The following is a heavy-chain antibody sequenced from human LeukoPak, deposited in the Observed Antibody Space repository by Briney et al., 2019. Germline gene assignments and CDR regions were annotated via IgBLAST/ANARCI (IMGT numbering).Heavy chain of an antibody. J-gene: IGHJ4*02. V-gene: IGHV3-30*04. CDR2: ISYDGSNK. CDR3: ARDSDYYDSSGYYFRFDY. CDR1: GFTFSSYA. Sequence: GGSLRLSCAASGFTFSSYAMHWVRQAPGKGLEWVAVISYDGSNKYYADSVKGRFTISRDNSKNTLYLQMNSLRAEDTAVYYCARDSDYYDSSGYYFRFDYWGQGTLVTVSS. D-gene: IGHD3-22*01.